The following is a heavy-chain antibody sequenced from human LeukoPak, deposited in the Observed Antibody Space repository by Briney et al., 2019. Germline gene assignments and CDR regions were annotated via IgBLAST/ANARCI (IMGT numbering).Heavy chain of an antibody. D-gene: IGHD3-22*01. J-gene: IGHJ1*01. Sequence: PGGSLRLSCAAYGFIFSSYWMHWVRQAPGKGLVWVSRIKSDGSTNYADSVKGRFTISRDNAKNTVSLQMNSLRTEDTGVYYCARAPSEIGGYYPEYFRHWGQGTLVTVSS. CDR2: IKSDGST. CDR1: GFIFSSYW. CDR3: ARAPSEIGGYYPEYFRH. V-gene: IGHV3-74*01.